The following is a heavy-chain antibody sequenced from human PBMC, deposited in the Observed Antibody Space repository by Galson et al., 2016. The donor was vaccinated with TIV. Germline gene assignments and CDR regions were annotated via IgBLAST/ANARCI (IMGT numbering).Heavy chain of an antibody. Sequence: LRLSCAASGFAFSIFAMNWVRQAPGKGLEWVSVISGSGDSTHYADSVKGRFTISRDNSKSTLYLQMNSLRVEDTAVYYCAKDRLLFLEWSFPNDMDVWGQGTTVTVSS. V-gene: IGHV3-23*01. D-gene: IGHD3-3*01. CDR1: GFAFSIFA. CDR3: AKDRLLFLEWSFPNDMDV. CDR2: ISGSGDST. J-gene: IGHJ6*02.